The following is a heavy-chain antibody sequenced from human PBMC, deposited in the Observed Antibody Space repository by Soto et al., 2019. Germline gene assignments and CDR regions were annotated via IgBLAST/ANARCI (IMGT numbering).Heavy chain of an antibody. J-gene: IGHJ4*02. V-gene: IGHV4-30-2*01. CDR2: IYRTGNT. D-gene: IGHD2-2*01. Sequence: QLQLQESGSRLVKSSQTLSLTCTVSGDSMTSGDYSWSWIRQPPGKGLEWLGYIYRTGNTHYRPSLKRRVSISQDRSKNQFSLELTSVTAADTAVYYCARGDYQYSIDYWGQGTLVTVSS. CDR3: ARGDYQYSIDY. CDR1: GDSMTSGDYS.